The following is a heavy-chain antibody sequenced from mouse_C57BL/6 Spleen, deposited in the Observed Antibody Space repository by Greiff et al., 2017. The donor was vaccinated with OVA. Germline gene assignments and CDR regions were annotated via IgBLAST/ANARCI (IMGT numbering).Heavy chain of an antibody. J-gene: IGHJ2*01. Sequence: EVKVVESGGGLVKPGGSLKLSCAASGFTFSSYAMSWVRQTPEKRLEWVATISDGGSYTYYPDNVKGRFTISRDNAKTNLYLQMSHLKAEDTAMYYCARGGDAFDYWGQGTTLTVSS. CDR2: ISDGGSYT. CDR1: GFTFSSYA. D-gene: IGHD3-3*01. CDR3: ARGGDAFDY. V-gene: IGHV5-4*03.